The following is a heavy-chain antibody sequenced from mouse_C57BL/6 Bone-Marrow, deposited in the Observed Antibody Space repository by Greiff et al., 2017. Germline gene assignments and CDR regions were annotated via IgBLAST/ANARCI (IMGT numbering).Heavy chain of an antibody. V-gene: IGHV14-1*01. D-gene: IGHD1-1*01. CDR1: GFNIKDYY. J-gene: IGHJ2*01. Sequence: VQLQQSGAELVRPGASVKLSCTASGFNIKDYYMHWVKQRPEQGLEWIGRIDPEDGDTEYAPKFQGKATMTADTSSNTAYLQLSSLTSEDTAVYYCTNTTVLATCRNYFDYWGQGTTLTVSS. CDR2: IDPEDGDT. CDR3: TNTTVLATCRNYFDY.